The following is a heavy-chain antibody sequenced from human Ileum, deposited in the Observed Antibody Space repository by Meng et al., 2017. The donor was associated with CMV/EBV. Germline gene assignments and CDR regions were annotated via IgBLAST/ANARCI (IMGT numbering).Heavy chain of an antibody. CDR3: ARDHYSDPTYTEY. CDR1: GFTFSLYA. CDR2: SSSDGNDK. Sequence: GESLKISYAASGFTFSLYAVHWVRQAPGKGLEWVAVSSSDGNDKFYADSVKGRFSISRDNSKNTLILQMSSLTTDDTAVYYCARDHYSDPTYTEYWGQGTLVTVSS. J-gene: IGHJ4*02. D-gene: IGHD3-22*01. V-gene: IGHV3-30*04.